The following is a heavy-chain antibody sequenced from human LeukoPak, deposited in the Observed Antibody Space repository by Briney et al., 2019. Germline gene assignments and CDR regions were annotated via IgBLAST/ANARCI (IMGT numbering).Heavy chain of an antibody. J-gene: IGHJ4*02. CDR1: GFTFSSYA. CDR3: AKVLALYGDYDY. Sequence: QPGGSLRLSCAASGFTFSSYAMSWVRQAPWKGLEWVSAISNSGGSTYYADSVKGRFTISRDNSKNTLYLQMNSLRAEDTAVYYCAKVLALYGDYDYWGQGTLVTVSS. D-gene: IGHD4-17*01. CDR2: ISNSGGST. V-gene: IGHV3-23*01.